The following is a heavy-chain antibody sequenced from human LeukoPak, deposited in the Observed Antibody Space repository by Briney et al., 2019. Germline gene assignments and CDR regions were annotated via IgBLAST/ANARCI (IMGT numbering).Heavy chain of an antibody. CDR2: IRYDGSNK. J-gene: IGHJ3*02. V-gene: IGHV3-30*02. CDR3: AKDLITMIVVVARGGAFDI. D-gene: IGHD3-22*01. Sequence: GGSLRLSCAASGFTFSSYGMHWVRQAPGKGLEWVAFIRYDGSNKYYADSVKGRFTISRDNSKNTLYLQMNSLRAEDTAVYYCAKDLITMIVVVARGGAFDIWGQGTMVTVSS. CDR1: GFTFSSYG.